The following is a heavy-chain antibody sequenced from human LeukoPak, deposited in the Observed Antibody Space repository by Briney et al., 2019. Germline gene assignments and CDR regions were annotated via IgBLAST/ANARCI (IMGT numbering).Heavy chain of an antibody. CDR3: AKDGMYSSSSSYYFDY. CDR2: ISSSGGTT. Sequence: HGGSLRLSCAASGFTFSSYAMSWVRQAPGKGLEWVSTISSSGGTTYYADSVKGRFTISRDSSKNTLYLQMNSLRAEDTALYYCAKDGMYSSSSSYYFDYWGQGTLVTVSS. CDR1: GFTFSSYA. D-gene: IGHD6-6*01. V-gene: IGHV3-23*01. J-gene: IGHJ4*02.